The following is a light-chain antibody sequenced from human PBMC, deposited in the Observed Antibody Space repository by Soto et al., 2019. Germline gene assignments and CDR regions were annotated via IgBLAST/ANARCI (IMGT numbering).Light chain of an antibody. V-gene: IGKV3-20*01. Sequence: EIVLTQSPGPLSMSPGERATLSCTASQSISSNYLAWYQQTPGQAPRLLIYGASSRATGIPDSFSGSGSGTDFTLTISRLEAEDVAVYDCQHYGSSPRTFGEGTEVEFK. J-gene: IGKJ1*01. CDR3: QHYGSSPRT. CDR1: QSISSNY. CDR2: GAS.